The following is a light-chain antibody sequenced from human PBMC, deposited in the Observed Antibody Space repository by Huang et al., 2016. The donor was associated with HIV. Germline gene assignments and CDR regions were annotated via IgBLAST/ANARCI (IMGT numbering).Light chain of an antibody. V-gene: IGKV1-6*01. J-gene: IGKJ1*01. CDR2: AAS. CDR1: QAIRND. CDR3: LQTYTYPWT. Sequence: IQMTQSPASLSASVGDRVTITCRASQAIRNDLGWYQQRLGKAPKLLVSAASHLQRGVPSRCSGSGSGTHFTLTISGLQSEDFATYYCLQTYTYPWTFGQGTKVEI.